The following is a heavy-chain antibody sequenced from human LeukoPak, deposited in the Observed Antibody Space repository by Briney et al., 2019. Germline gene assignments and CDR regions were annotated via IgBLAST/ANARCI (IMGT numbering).Heavy chain of an antibody. V-gene: IGHV4-38-2*02. CDR2: FFHSGNT. CDR1: GYSISRGYY. J-gene: IGHJ3*02. Sequence: PSETLSLTCTVAGYSISRGYYWGWVRQPPGKGLEWIGTFFHSGNTYYSPSPKSRLNISVDTSKNQFYLRLSSVTAADTAVYYCARISDLLRAFEMWGQGTMVTVSS. CDR3: ARISDLLRAFEM. D-gene: IGHD1-26*01.